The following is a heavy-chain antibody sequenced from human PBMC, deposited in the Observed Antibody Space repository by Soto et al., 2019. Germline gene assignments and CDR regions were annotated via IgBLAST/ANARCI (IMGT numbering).Heavy chain of an antibody. CDR2: ISPYNGIT. V-gene: IGHV1-18*04. D-gene: IGHD1-1*01. CDR3: ARDGERDTGLNFYYYLHGMDA. Sequence: ASVKVSCKASGYTFTTYGISWVRQAPGQGLEWMGWISPYNGITKYAEKFQGEMTMTTDTATSTAYMDLRSLRSDDTAVYYCARDGERDTGLNFYYYLHGMDAWGQGTRVTVSS. CDR1: GYTFTTYG. J-gene: IGHJ6*02.